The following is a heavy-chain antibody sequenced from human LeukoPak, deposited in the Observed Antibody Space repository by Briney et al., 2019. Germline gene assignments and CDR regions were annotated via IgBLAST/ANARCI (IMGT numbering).Heavy chain of an antibody. CDR3: AKADAPMVRGVTRYFDY. Sequence: PGRSLRLSCAASGFTFDDYAMHWVRQAPGKGLEWVSGISWNSGSIGYADSVKGRFTISRDNAKNPLYLQMNSLRAEDTALYYCAKADAPMVRGVTRYFDYWGQGTLVTVSS. CDR1: GFTFDDYA. CDR2: ISWNSGSI. D-gene: IGHD3-10*01. J-gene: IGHJ4*02. V-gene: IGHV3-9*01.